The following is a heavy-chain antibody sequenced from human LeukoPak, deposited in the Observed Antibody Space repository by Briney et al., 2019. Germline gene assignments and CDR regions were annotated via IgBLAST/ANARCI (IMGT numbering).Heavy chain of an antibody. CDR1: GYSISGGDY. D-gene: IGHD2-8*01. V-gene: IGHV4-38-2*01. CDR2: IFNSGST. CDR3: ARNRSEPLRNGGSFDY. Sequence: PSETLSLTCALSGYSISGGDYWGGMRQPPGKGLEWIGSIFNSGSTYYNPSLKSRVTISADTSKRHFSLKLSSVTAADTAVYYSARNRSEPLRNGGSFDYWGQGTLVTVSS. J-gene: IGHJ4*02.